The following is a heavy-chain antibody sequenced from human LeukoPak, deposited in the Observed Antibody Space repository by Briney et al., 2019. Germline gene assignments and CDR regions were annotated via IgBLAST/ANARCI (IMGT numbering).Heavy chain of an antibody. J-gene: IGHJ6*02. CDR3: ASVGGGGSGSLVGMDV. D-gene: IGHD3-10*01. V-gene: IGHV3-48*04. Sequence: PGGSLRLSCAASGFTFSSYSMNWVRQAPGKGLEWVSYISSSSSTIYYADSVKGRFTISRDNAKKSLYLQMNSLIAEDTAVYYCASVGGGGSGSLVGMDVWGQGTTVTVSS. CDR2: ISSSSSTI. CDR1: GFTFSSYS.